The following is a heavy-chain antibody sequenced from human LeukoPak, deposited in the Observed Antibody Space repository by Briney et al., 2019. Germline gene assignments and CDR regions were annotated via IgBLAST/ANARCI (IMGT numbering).Heavy chain of an antibody. J-gene: IGHJ4*02. CDR3: ARGGYYDFWSGYYQVGYFDY. CDR1: GYTFSGSF. D-gene: IGHD3-3*01. V-gene: IGHV1-2*02. Sequence: ASVKVSCTAPGYTFSGSFMHWVRQAPGQGLEWMGWIKPNSAGTRYAQKFQGRFTMTRDTSINTAYMELSRLRSDDTAVYYCARGGYYDFWSGYYQVGYFDYWGQGTLVTVSS. CDR2: IKPNSAGT.